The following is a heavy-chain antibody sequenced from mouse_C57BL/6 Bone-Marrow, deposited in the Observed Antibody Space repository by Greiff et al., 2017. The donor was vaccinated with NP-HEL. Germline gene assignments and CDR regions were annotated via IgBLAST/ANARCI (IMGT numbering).Heavy chain of an antibody. Sequence: EVKLQESGGDLVKPGGSLKLSCAASGFTFSSYGMSWVRQTPDKRLEWVATISSGGSYTYYPDSVKGRFTISRDNAKNTLYLQMSSLKSEDTAMYYCARQALFFAYWGQGTLVTVSA. V-gene: IGHV5-6*01. CDR1: GFTFSSYG. CDR3: ARQALFFAY. CDR2: ISSGGSYT. J-gene: IGHJ3*01.